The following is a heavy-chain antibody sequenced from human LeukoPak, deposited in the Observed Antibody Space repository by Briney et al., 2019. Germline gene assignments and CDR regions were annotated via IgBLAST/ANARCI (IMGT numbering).Heavy chain of an antibody. V-gene: IGHV1-3*01. CDR3: ARGSNWGSYFDY. CDR2: INAGDGNT. D-gene: IGHD7-27*01. J-gene: IGHJ4*02. CDR1: GYTFTSYA. Sequence: ASVKVSCTASGYTFTSYAMHWVRQAPGQRLEWMGWINAGDGNTKYSQKFQGRVTITRDTSASTAYMELSSLRSEDTAVYYCARGSNWGSYFDYWGQGTLVTVSS.